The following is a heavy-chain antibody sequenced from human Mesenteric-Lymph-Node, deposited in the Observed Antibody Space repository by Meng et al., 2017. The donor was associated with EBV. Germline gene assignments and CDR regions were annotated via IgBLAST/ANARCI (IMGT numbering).Heavy chain of an antibody. CDR3: ARVSEISGTWLDC. V-gene: IGHV4-4*02. J-gene: IGHJ1*01. CDR1: GGSISGNNW. Sequence: QGQLQELGPGLVKPSGALSLTCAVSGGSISGNNWWSWIRQPPGKGLEWIGEVFHIGSTNYNPSLKSRVTISLDKSKNQFSLKLTSVTAADTAVYFCARVSEISGTWLDCWGQGTLVIVSS. CDR2: VFHIGST. D-gene: IGHD1-7*01.